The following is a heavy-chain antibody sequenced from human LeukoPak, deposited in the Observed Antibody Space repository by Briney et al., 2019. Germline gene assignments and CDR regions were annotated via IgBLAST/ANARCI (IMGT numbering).Heavy chain of an antibody. CDR3: ARGRSITLLRGVAMSDGFDI. D-gene: IGHD3-10*01. Sequence: GGSLRLSCAASGFTFSSYGMHWVRQAPGKGLEWVALISYDGSNKYYADSVKGRFTISRDNAKNLLFLQMNGLRAEDTALYYCARGRSITLLRGVAMSDGFDIWGQGAMVAVSS. J-gene: IGHJ3*02. CDR2: ISYDGSNK. V-gene: IGHV3-30*03. CDR1: GFTFSSYG.